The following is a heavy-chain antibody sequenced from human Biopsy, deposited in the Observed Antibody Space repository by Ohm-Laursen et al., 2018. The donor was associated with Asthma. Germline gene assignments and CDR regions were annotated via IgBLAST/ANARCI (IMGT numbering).Heavy chain of an antibody. CDR3: AKDERLYYGSDSKYMQPVPLGD. J-gene: IGHJ4*02. CDR1: GFSFGDYW. D-gene: IGHD3-10*01. Sequence: SLRLSCSASGFSFGDYWMSWVRQVPGKGLGWVANIKHDGTERNHVDSLKGRFTISRDNAKNSLYLQMNSLRAEDTAVYYCAKDERLYYGSDSKYMQPVPLGDWGQGTLVIVSA. V-gene: IGHV3-7*03. CDR2: IKHDGTER.